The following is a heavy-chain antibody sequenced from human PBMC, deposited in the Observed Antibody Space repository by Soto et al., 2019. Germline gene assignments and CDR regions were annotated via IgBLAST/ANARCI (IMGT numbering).Heavy chain of an antibody. CDR2: IKPDNGDT. V-gene: IGHV1-18*04. Sequence: QLQLVQSGAEVERPGASVRVSCKAYGYPFSKYGISWIRQAPGQGLEWMGWIKPDNGDTNYAQKFQGRVTMTTDTSSNTAYMDLRSLRSDDTAVYYSATSCDSGFDPWGQGTLVSVSS. J-gene: IGHJ5*02. CDR1: GYPFSKYG. CDR3: ATSCDSGFDP. D-gene: IGHD3-10*01.